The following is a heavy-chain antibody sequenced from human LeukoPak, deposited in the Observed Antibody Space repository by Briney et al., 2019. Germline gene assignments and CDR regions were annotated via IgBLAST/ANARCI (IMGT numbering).Heavy chain of an antibody. CDR3: ARVIYSSGWFDAFDI. V-gene: IGHV1-69*06. J-gene: IGHJ3*02. D-gene: IGHD6-19*01. CDR2: IIPIFGTA. CDR1: GGTFSSYA. Sequence: ASVKVSCKASGGTFSSYAISWVRQAPGQGLEWMGGIIPIFGTANCAQKFQGRVTITADKSTSTAYMELSSLRSEDTAVYYCARVIYSSGWFDAFDIWGQGTMVTVSS.